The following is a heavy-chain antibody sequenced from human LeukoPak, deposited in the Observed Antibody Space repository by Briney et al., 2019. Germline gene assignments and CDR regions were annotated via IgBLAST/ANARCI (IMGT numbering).Heavy chain of an antibody. D-gene: IGHD1-26*01. CDR3: ARVGGATGRDY. CDR1: GGSISSYY. Sequence: SETLSLTCTVSGGSISSYYWSWIRQPPGKGLEWIGEINHSGSTNYNPSLKGRVTISVDTSKNQFSLKLSSVTAADTAVYYCARVGGATGRDYWGQGTLVTVSS. V-gene: IGHV4-34*01. J-gene: IGHJ4*02. CDR2: INHSGST.